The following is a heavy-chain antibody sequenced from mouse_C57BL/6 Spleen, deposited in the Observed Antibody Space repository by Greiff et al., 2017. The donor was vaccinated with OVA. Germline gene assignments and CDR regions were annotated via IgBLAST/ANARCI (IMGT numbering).Heavy chain of an antibody. J-gene: IGHJ4*01. CDR2: IRSKSNNYAT. Sequence: EVKLMESGGGLVQPKGSLKLSCAASGFSFNTYAMNWVRQAPGKGLEWVARIRSKSNNYATYYADSVKDRFTISRDDSESMLYLQMNNLKTEDTAMYYCVRSSAAMDYWGQGTSVTVSS. V-gene: IGHV10-1*01. D-gene: IGHD3-1*01. CDR3: VRSSAAMDY. CDR1: GFSFNTYA.